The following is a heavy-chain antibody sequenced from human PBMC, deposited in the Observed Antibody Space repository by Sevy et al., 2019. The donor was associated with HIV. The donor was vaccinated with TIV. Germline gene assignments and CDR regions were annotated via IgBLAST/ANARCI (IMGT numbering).Heavy chain of an antibody. CDR1: GFTFSIIY. CDR2: MKSKTDGGTT. CDR3: NTVGFPNWGLEAFDI. J-gene: IGHJ3*02. Sequence: GGSLRLSCAASGFTFSIIYMNWVRQSPGKGLEWVGRMKSKTDGGTTDYAAPVKDRFTMSRDDSKNTLYLQMNSLKADDTVVYYRNTVGFPNWGLEAFDIWGQGTMVTVSS. V-gene: IGHV3-15*01. D-gene: IGHD2-21*01.